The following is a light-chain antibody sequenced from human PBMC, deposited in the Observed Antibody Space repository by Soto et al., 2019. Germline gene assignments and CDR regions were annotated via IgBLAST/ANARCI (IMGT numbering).Light chain of an antibody. J-gene: IGLJ2*01. CDR2: EVS. CDR1: SSDVGEENY. Sequence: QSALTQPPSASGSPGQSVTITCSGTSSDVGEENYVSWYQQHPGKVPKLILYEVSKRPSGVPDRFSGSRSGNTASLTVSGLQADGEADYYCGSFAGSPVVFGGGTKLTVL. V-gene: IGLV2-8*01. CDR3: GSFAGSPVV.